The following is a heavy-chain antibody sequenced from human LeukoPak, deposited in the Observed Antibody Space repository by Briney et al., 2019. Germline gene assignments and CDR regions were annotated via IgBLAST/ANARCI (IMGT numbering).Heavy chain of an antibody. CDR2: IIPIFGTA. Sequence: SVKVSCKASGGTFSSYAISWVRQAPGQGLEWMGGIIPIFGTANYAQKFQGRVTITADESTSTAYMELSSLRSEDTAVYYCARTNYYDSSGYYRGVGDYWAREPWSPSPQ. D-gene: IGHD3-22*01. CDR3: ARTNYYDSSGYYRGVGDY. J-gene: IGHJ4*02. CDR1: GGTFSSYA. V-gene: IGHV1-69*13.